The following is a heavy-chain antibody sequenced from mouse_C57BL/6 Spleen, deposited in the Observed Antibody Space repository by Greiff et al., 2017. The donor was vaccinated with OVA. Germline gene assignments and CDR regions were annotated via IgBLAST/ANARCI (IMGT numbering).Heavy chain of an antibody. Sequence: EVMLVESGGGLVKPGGSLKLSCAASGFTFSDYGMHWVRQAPEMGLEWVADISSGSSTIYYADTVKSRFTISRDNAKTTLFLQMTSLRSEDTAMYYCARPRDGYYFDYWGQGTTLTVSS. CDR2: ISSGSSTI. J-gene: IGHJ2*01. CDR1: GFTFSDYG. D-gene: IGHD1-2*01. V-gene: IGHV5-17*01. CDR3: ARPRDGYYFDY.